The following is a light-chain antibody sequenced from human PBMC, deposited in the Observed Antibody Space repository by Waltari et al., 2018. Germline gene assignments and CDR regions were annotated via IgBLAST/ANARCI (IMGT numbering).Light chain of an antibody. Sequence: FELTQPPSLSVSPGQTATITCSGDKLGDKYASWYQQKPGRSPVLVIYQDVKQPSGIPERFSGSNSGDTATLTITGTQSLDEADYYCQALDSGTYYVFGSGTKVTVL. J-gene: IGLJ1*01. CDR1: KLGDKY. CDR3: QALDSGTYYV. V-gene: IGLV3-1*01. CDR2: QDV.